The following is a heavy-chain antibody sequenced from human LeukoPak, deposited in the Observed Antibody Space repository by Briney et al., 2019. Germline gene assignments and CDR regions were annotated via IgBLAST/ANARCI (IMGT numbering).Heavy chain of an antibody. V-gene: IGHV3-7*01. CDR3: ARVGRYGDYDY. D-gene: IGHD4-17*01. Sequence: PGKGGGWWANIKQDGSEKYYVDSVKGRFTISRDNAKNSLYLQMNSLRAEDTAVYYCARVGRYGDYDYWGQGTLVTVSS. J-gene: IGHJ4*02. CDR2: IKQDGSEK.